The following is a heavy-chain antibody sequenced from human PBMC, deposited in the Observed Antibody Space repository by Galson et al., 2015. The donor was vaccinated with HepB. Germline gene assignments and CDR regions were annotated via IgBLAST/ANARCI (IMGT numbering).Heavy chain of an antibody. CDR3: ARDKLGTYYDPGYYFDS. CDR2: INPSGGST. V-gene: IGHV1-46*04. Sequence: SVKVSCKASGFTFTNYYMHWVRQAPGQGLEWMGIINPSGGSTSYAHKLQGRVTMTRDTSTSTVYMELSSLRSEDTAVYYCARDKLGTYYDPGYYFDSWGQGTRVTVSS. J-gene: IGHJ4*02. D-gene: IGHD3-22*01. CDR1: GFTFTNYY.